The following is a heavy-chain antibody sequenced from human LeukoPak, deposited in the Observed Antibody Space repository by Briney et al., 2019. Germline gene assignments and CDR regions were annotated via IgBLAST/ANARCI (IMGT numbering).Heavy chain of an antibody. Sequence: GRSLRLFCAASGFTFSSYGMHWVRQAPGKGLEWVAVIWYDGSNKYYADSVKGRFTISRDNSKNTLYLQTNSLRAEDTAVYYCATPLGYCSSTSCSSTDYWGQGTLVTVSS. CDR2: IWYDGSNK. CDR1: GFTFSSYG. CDR3: ATPLGYCSSTSCSSTDY. J-gene: IGHJ4*02. V-gene: IGHV3-33*01. D-gene: IGHD2-2*01.